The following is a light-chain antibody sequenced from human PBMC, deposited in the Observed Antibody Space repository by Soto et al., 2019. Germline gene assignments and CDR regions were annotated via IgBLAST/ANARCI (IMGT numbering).Light chain of an antibody. Sequence: IQMTQSPPSLSASVEDRVTITCRASQSISTYLNWYQQKPGKAPKLLIFGASTLQSGVPSRFSGSGSGTDFNFTITSLQPEDFATYYCQQSFGVPVTFCQGTRLEIK. CDR3: QQSFGVPVT. CDR2: GAS. V-gene: IGKV1-39*01. J-gene: IGKJ5*01. CDR1: QSISTY.